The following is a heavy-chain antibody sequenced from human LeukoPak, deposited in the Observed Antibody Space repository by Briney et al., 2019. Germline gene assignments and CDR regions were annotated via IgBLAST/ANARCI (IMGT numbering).Heavy chain of an antibody. Sequence: PGRSLRLSCAASGFTFSSYAMSWVRQAPGKGLEWVSALSGSGDSTYYADSVKGRFTISRDNSKNTLYLQMNSLRAEDTAVYYCAKDTTSAIVVVITGGDYFDYWGQGTLVTVSS. CDR2: LSGSGDST. D-gene: IGHD3-22*01. J-gene: IGHJ4*02. CDR3: AKDTTSAIVVVITGGDYFDY. V-gene: IGHV3-23*01. CDR1: GFTFSSYA.